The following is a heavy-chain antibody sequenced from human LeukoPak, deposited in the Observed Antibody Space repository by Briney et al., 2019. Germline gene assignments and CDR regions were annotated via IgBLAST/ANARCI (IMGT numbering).Heavy chain of an antibody. CDR1: GFTFSSYS. CDR3: ARGGSRGWWAFDI. D-gene: IGHD6-19*01. J-gene: IGHJ3*02. CDR2: ISSSSSYI. Sequence: GGSLRLSCAASGFTFSSYSMNCVRQAPGKGLEWVSSISSSSSYIYYADSVKGRFTISRDNAKNSLYLQMNSLRAEDTAVYYCARGGSRGWWAFDIWGQGTMVTVSS. V-gene: IGHV3-21*01.